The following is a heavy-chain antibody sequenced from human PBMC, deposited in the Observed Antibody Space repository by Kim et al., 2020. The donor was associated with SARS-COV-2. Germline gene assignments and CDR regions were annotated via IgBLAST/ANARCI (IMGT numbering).Heavy chain of an antibody. D-gene: IGHD3-3*01. Sequence: GGSLRLSCAASGFTFSSYSMNWVRQAPGKGLEWVSSISSSSSYIYYADSVKGRFTISRDNAKNSLYLQMNSLRAEDTAVYYCATAPDYDFWSGYLYYFDYWGQGTLVTVSS. J-gene: IGHJ4*02. CDR3: ATAPDYDFWSGYLYYFDY. CDR2: ISSSSSYI. V-gene: IGHV3-21*01. CDR1: GFTFSSYS.